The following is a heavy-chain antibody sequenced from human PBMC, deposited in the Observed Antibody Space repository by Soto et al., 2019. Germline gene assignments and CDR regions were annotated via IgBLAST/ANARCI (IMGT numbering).Heavy chain of an antibody. D-gene: IGHD1-26*01. CDR2: ISDDGSNK. Sequence: QVQLVESGGGVVQPGRSLRLSCAASGFTFSDHGMQWVRQAPGKGLEWVAAISDDGSNKYYADSVKGRITISRDNSKNTLYLQMNSLRAEDTAVYYCARDFSGSYYWGQGTLVTVSS. CDR1: GFTFSDHG. V-gene: IGHV3-30*03. CDR3: ARDFSGSYY. J-gene: IGHJ4*02.